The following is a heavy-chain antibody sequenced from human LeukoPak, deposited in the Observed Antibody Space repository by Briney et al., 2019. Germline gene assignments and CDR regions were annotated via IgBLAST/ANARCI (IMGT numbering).Heavy chain of an antibody. CDR2: INSDGSST. CDR3: ARESLWDYYDSSVYVLGY. J-gene: IGHJ4*02. CDR1: GFTFSSYW. Sequence: HPVGSLRLSCAASGFTFSSYWMHWVRQAPGKGLVWVSRINSDGSSTSYADSVKGRFTISRDNAKNTLYLQMNSLRAEDTAVYYCARESLWDYYDSSVYVLGYWGQGTLVTVSS. V-gene: IGHV3-74*01. D-gene: IGHD3-22*01.